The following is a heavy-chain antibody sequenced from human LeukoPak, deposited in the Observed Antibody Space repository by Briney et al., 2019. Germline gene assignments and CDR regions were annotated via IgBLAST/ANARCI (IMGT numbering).Heavy chain of an antibody. J-gene: IGHJ4*02. CDR3: ARGGLIAAAGPFDY. D-gene: IGHD6-13*01. Sequence: GGSLRLSCAASGFTFSSYAMHWVRQAPGKGLEWVAVISYDGSNKYYADSVKGRFTISRDNSKNTLYLQMNSLRAEDTAVYYCARGGLIAAAGPFDYWGQGTLVTVSS. V-gene: IGHV3-30-3*01. CDR2: ISYDGSNK. CDR1: GFTFSSYA.